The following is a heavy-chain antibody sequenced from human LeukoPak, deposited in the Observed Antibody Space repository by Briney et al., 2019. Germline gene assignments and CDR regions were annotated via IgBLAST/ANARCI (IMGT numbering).Heavy chain of an antibody. D-gene: IGHD1-26*01. J-gene: IGHJ6*02. CDR1: GYTFTNYY. V-gene: IGHV1-2*02. Sequence: PRASVNVSCKASGYTFTNYYIHWVRQAPGQGLEWMGWINPNSGAANFAQKFQGRVTMTRDTSISTAYMELTRLRSDDTALYYCAKDSQLVQNVAYYYYGMDVWGQGTTVTVSS. CDR3: AKDSQLVQNVAYYYYGMDV. CDR2: INPNSGAA.